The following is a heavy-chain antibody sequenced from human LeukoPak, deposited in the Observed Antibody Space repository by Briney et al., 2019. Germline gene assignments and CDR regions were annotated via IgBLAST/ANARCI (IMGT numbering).Heavy chain of an antibody. CDR1: GFTFSSYA. D-gene: IGHD4-23*01. V-gene: IGHV3-23*01. CDR3: AKTTVVGGFFDY. J-gene: IGHJ4*02. Sequence: GGSLRLSCAASGFTFSSYAMSWVRQAPGKGLEWVSAITDSGTTTYSADSVKGRFTISRDNSKDTLYLQMNSLRAEDTAVYFCAKTTVVGGFFDYWGQGTLVTVSS. CDR2: ITDSGTTT.